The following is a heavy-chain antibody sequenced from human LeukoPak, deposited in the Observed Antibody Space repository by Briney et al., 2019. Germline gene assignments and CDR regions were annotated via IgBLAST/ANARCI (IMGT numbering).Heavy chain of an antibody. Sequence: PGGSLRLSCAASGFTFSTCAMGWVRQAPGKRLGWDSAISGSGGSTFYADSVKGRFTISRDNSKNTVYLQMSGLRAEDTALYYCAKAHCSPTSCSRIDYWGQGTLVTVSS. CDR3: AKAHCSPTSCSRIDY. CDR1: GFTFSTCA. V-gene: IGHV3-23*01. J-gene: IGHJ4*02. CDR2: ISGSGGST. D-gene: IGHD2-2*01.